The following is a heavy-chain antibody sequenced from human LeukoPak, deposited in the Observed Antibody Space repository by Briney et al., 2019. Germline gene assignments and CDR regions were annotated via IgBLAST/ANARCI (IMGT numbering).Heavy chain of an antibody. V-gene: IGHV1-2*02. CDR2: INPNSGGT. J-gene: IGHJ5*02. CDR1: GYTFTGYY. Sequence: ASVTVSCKASGYTFTGYYMHWVRQAPGQGLEWMGWINPNSGGTNYAQKFQGRVTMTRDTSISTAYMELSRLRSDDTAVYYCARDSKGYYGSGSLNWFDPWGQGTLVTVSS. CDR3: ARDSKGYYGSGSLNWFDP. D-gene: IGHD3-10*01.